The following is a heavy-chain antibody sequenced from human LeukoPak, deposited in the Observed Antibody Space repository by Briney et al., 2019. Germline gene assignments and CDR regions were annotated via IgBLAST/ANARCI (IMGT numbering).Heavy chain of an antibody. Sequence: PGRSLRLSCAASGFTFSSYAMHWVRQAPGKGLEWVAVISYDGSNKYYADSVKGRFTISRDNSKNTLYLQMNSLRAEDTAVYYCARECRFWSGPCYAFDIWGQGTMVTVSS. CDR2: ISYDGSNK. J-gene: IGHJ3*02. CDR1: GFTFSSYA. CDR3: ARECRFWSGPCYAFDI. V-gene: IGHV3-30-3*01. D-gene: IGHD3-3*01.